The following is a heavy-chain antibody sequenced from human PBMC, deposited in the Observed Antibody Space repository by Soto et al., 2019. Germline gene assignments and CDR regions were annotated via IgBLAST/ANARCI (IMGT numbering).Heavy chain of an antibody. D-gene: IGHD1-1*01. CDR3: ATQDFRGATGTT. J-gene: IGHJ4*02. Sequence: PGGSLRLSCVGSGFSFGTFAMGWGRQAPGKGLEWVSLIRHDSAATYYIDSVKGRFTISRDNSKNTLYLQMNSLRVEDTAIYSCATQDFRGATGTTWGQGTLVTVSS. CDR2: IRHDSAAT. CDR1: GFSFGTFA. V-gene: IGHV3-23*01.